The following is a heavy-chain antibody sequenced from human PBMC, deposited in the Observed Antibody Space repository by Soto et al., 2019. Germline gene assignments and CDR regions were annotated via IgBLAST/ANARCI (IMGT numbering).Heavy chain of an antibody. CDR3: ARGMTYYDILTGYPNYYYYYMDV. CDR2: IKQDGSEK. V-gene: IGHV3-7*01. CDR1: GFTFSSYW. Sequence: EVQLVESGGGLVQPGGSLRLSCAASGFTFSSYWMSWVRQAPGKGPEWVANIKQDGSEKYYVDSVKGRFTISRDNAKNSLYLQMNSLRAEDTAVYYCARGMTYYDILTGYPNYYYYYMDVWGKGTTVTVSS. D-gene: IGHD3-9*01. J-gene: IGHJ6*03.